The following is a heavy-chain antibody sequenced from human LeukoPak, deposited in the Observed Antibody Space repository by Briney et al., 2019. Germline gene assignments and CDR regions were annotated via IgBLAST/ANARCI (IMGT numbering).Heavy chain of an antibody. J-gene: IGHJ4*02. Sequence: SETLSLTCSVSGDSSSSYYWSWIRQPAGKGLEWIGRLYTSGSTNYNPSLKSRVTMSLDTSKNEFSLNLTSVTAADTAVYYCARLSVVAWVYYFEYWGQGALVTVSS. D-gene: IGHD3-22*01. CDR3: ARLSVVAWVYYFEY. CDR1: GDSSSSYY. CDR2: LYTSGST. V-gene: IGHV4-4*07.